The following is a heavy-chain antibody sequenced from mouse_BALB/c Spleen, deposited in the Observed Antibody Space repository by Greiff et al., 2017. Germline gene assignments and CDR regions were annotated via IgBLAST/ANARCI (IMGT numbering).Heavy chain of an antibody. V-gene: IGHV1-4*01. D-gene: IGHD2-4*01. CDR3: ARGSTMITTFAMDY. Sequence: QVQLKQSGAELARPGASVKMSCKASGYTFTSYTMHWVKQRPGQGLEWIGYINPSSGYTNYNQKFKDKATLTADKSSSTAYMQLSSLTSEDSAVYYCARGSTMITTFAMDYWGQGTSVTVSS. CDR1: GYTFTSYT. J-gene: IGHJ4*01. CDR2: INPSSGYT.